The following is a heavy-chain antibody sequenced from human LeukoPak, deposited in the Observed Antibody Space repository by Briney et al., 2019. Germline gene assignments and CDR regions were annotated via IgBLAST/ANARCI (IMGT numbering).Heavy chain of an antibody. CDR1: GFTFSTYA. CDR3: ARAGGSRYGYAFDV. V-gene: IGHV3-33*08. J-gene: IGHJ3*01. CDR2: VWHDGSNK. Sequence: PGRSLRLSCAASGFTFSTYAMHWVRQAPGKGLEWVAVVWHDGSNKYYADSVKGRFTISRDNSENTLYLQMNSLRVEDTALFYCARAGGSRYGYAFDVWGQGTLVTVSS. D-gene: IGHD5-12*01.